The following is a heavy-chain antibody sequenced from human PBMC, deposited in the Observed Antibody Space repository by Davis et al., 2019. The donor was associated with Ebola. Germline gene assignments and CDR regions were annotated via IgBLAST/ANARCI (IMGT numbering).Heavy chain of an antibody. J-gene: IGHJ4*02. V-gene: IGHV3-7*01. CDR1: GFTFSSYS. Sequence: GGSLRLSCAASGFTFSSYSMNWVRQAPGKGLEWVANIKQDGSEKYYVDSVKGRFTISRDNAKNSLYLQMNSLRAEDTAAYYCARDNGYSSGWYVGDWGQGTLVTVSS. D-gene: IGHD6-19*01. CDR2: IKQDGSEK. CDR3: ARDNGYSSGWYVGD.